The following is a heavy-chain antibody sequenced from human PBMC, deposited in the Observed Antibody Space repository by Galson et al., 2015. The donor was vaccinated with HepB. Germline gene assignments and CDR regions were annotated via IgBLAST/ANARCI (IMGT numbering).Heavy chain of an antibody. V-gene: IGHV3-23*01. CDR3: AKDGTTAMSHY. CDR2: IKPSGDRT. D-gene: IGHD4-17*01. J-gene: IGHJ4*02. CDR1: GFTFSSFD. Sequence: SLRLSCAVSGFTFSSFDMSWVRQAPGEGLEWVSSIKPSGDRTYYADSVKGRFSISRDNSKNTLYLQMNSLRAEDTAVYYCAKDGTTAMSHYWGQGTLVTVSS.